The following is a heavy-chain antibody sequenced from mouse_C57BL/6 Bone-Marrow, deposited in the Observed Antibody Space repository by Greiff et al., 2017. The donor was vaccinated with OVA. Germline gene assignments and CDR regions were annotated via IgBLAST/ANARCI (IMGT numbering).Heavy chain of an antibody. CDR1: GFTFTDYY. CDR2: IRNKANGYTT. Sequence: EVMLVESGGGLVQPGGSLSLSCAASGFTFTDYYMSWVRQPPGKALEWLGFIRNKANGYTTEYSASVKGRFTISRDNSQSILYLQMNALRAEDSATYYCARYTGYFDYWGQGTTRTVSS. V-gene: IGHV7-3*01. CDR3: ARYTGYFDY. J-gene: IGHJ2*01.